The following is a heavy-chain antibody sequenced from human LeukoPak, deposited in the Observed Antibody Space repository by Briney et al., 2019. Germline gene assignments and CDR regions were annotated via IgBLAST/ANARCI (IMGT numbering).Heavy chain of an antibody. Sequence: ETLSLTCTVSGGSISSYYWSWIRQPPRKGLEWIGYIYYSGSTNYNPSLKSRVTISVDTSKNQFSLMLSSVTAADTAVYFCARRNSGTHTFDYWGQGTMVTVSS. V-gene: IGHV4-59*01. D-gene: IGHD1/OR15-1a*01. CDR2: IYYSGST. J-gene: IGHJ4*02. CDR3: ARRNSGTHTFDY. CDR1: GGSISSYY.